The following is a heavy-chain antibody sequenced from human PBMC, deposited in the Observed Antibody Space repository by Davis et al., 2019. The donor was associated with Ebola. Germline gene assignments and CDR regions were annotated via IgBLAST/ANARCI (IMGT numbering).Heavy chain of an antibody. D-gene: IGHD6-6*01. Sequence: GESLKISCAASGFTFAGYSMNWVRQAPGKGLEWVAFIRHDESDKNYADSVKGRFTISRDDSKNTVYLQMNSLRSEDTAVYYCTKDGPSSSSDYWGQGTLVTVSS. J-gene: IGHJ4*02. V-gene: IGHV3-30*02. CDR2: IRHDESDK. CDR3: TKDGPSSSSDY. CDR1: GFTFAGYS.